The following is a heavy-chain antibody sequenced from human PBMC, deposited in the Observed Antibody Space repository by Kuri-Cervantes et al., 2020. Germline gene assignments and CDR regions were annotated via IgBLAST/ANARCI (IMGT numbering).Heavy chain of an antibody. CDR3: ARDSYPDCSGGSCYSLGPFDY. Sequence: GGSLRLSCAASGFTSSSYAMSWVRQAPGKGLEWVSAISGSGGSTYYADSVKGRFTISRDNSKNTLYLQMNSLRAEDTAVYYCARDSYPDCSGGSCYSLGPFDYWGQGTLVTVSS. CDR2: ISGSGGST. J-gene: IGHJ4*02. V-gene: IGHV3-23*01. CDR1: GFTSSSYA. D-gene: IGHD2-15*01.